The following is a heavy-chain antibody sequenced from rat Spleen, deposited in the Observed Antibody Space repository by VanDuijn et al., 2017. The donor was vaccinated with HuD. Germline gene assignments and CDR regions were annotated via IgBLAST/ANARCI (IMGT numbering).Heavy chain of an antibody. CDR2: ITNTGGST. J-gene: IGHJ1*01. CDR3: TRGSDWYFDF. Sequence: EVQLVESGGGLVQPGRSLKLSCAASGFTFSNYYMTWIRQAPGKGLDWVASITNTGGSTYYPDSVKGRFTIPRDYAKSTLYLQMNSLRSEDTATYYCTRGSDWYFDFGGPGTMVTVSS. V-gene: IGHV5-31*01. CDR1: GFTFSNYY.